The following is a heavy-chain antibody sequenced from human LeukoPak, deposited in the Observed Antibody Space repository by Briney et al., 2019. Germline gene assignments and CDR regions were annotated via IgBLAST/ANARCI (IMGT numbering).Heavy chain of an antibody. CDR2: IIPIFGTA. CDR1: GGTFSSYA. J-gene: IGHJ3*02. V-gene: IGHV1-69*05. D-gene: IGHD3-22*01. Sequence: ASVKVSCKASGGTFSSYAISWVRQAPGQGLEWMGRIIPIFGTANYAQKFQGRVTITTDESTSTAYMELSSLRSEDTAVYYCARDRPQDLDPLFYYDSISGAFDIWGQGTMVTVS. CDR3: ARDRPQDLDPLFYYDSISGAFDI.